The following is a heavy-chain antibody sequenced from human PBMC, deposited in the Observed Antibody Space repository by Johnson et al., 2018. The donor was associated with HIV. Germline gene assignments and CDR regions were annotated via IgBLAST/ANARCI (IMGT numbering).Heavy chain of an antibody. V-gene: IGHV3-53*01. D-gene: IGHD5-24*01. J-gene: IGHJ3*02. CDR1: GFTVSSNY. Sequence: GQLVESGGGLIQPGGSLRLSCAASGFTVSSNYMSWVRQAPGKGLEWVSVIYSGGSTYYADSVKGRFTISRDNSKNTLYLQMNSLRAEDTAVYYCARACRDGYTCDVFDIWGQGTMVTVSS. CDR3: ARACRDGYTCDVFDI. CDR2: IYSGGST.